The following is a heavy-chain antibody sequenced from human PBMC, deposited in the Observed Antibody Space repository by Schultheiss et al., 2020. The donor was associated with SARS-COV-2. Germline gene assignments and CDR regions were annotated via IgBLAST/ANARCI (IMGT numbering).Heavy chain of an antibody. Sequence: SVKVSCKASGGTFSSYAISWVQQAPGQGLEWMGGIIPIFGTANYAQKFQGRVTITADESTSTAYMELSSLRSEDTAVYYCASSVYYDSSGYSGHFDYWGQGTLVTVSS. CDR1: GGTFSSYA. CDR3: ASSVYYDSSGYSGHFDY. CDR2: IIPIFGTA. J-gene: IGHJ4*02. D-gene: IGHD3-22*01. V-gene: IGHV1-69*13.